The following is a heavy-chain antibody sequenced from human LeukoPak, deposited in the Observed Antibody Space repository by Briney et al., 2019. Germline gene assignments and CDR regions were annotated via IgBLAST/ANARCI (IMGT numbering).Heavy chain of an antibody. D-gene: IGHD3-10*01. J-gene: IGHJ4*02. V-gene: IGHV3-23*01. CDR1: GFTFSSYA. CDR2: ISGSGGST. CDR3: AKAAYYYGSGSYHHNDY. Sequence: GGSLRLSCAASGFTFSSYAMSWVRQAPGKGLEWVSAISGSGGSTYYADSVKGRFTISRDNSKNTLYLQMNSLRAEDTAVYYCAKAAYYYGSGSYHHNDYWGQGTLVTVSS.